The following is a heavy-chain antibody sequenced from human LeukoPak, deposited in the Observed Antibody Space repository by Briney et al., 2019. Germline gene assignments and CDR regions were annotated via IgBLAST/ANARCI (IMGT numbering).Heavy chain of an antibody. D-gene: IGHD3-10*01. V-gene: IGHV3-30*02. CDR2: IRYDGSNK. CDR1: GFTFSSYG. Sequence: GGSLRLSCAASGFTFSSYGMHWVRQAPGKGLEWVAFIRYDGSNKYYADSVKGRFTISRDNSKNTLYLQMNSLRAEDTAVYYCANDGPGSYYHPNFDYWGQGTLVTVSS. J-gene: IGHJ4*02. CDR3: ANDGPGSYYHPNFDY.